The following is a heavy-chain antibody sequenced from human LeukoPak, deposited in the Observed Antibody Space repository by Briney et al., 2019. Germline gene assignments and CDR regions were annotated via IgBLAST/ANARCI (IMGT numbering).Heavy chain of an antibody. CDR3: ARHPDYGDYEDY. CDR2: IYYSGST. J-gene: IGHJ4*02. D-gene: IGHD4-17*01. Sequence: PSETLFLTCTVPGGSISSYYWSWIRQPPGKGLEWIGHIYYSGSTNYKPSLQSRDSIAVDTSNNQLSLKLSSVTAADTAVYCCARHPDYGDYEDYWGQGTLVTVSS. CDR1: GGSISSYY. V-gene: IGHV4-59*08.